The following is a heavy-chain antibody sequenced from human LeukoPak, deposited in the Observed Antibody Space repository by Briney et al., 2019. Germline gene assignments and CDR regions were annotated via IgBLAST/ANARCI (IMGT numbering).Heavy chain of an antibody. J-gene: IGHJ4*02. CDR2: ISGYNGNT. CDR1: GYTFTSYG. CDR3: ARDPEVGATIGDI. V-gene: IGHV1-18*01. D-gene: IGHD1-26*01. Sequence: ASVQVSCKASGYTFTSYGISRVRQAPGQGLEWMGWISGYNGNTNYAQKLQGRVTLTTDTSTSTAYMELWSLRSDDTAVYYCARDPEVGATIGDIWGQGTLVTVSS.